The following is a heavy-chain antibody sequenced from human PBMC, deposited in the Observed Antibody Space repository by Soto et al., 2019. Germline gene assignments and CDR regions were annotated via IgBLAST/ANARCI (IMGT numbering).Heavy chain of an antibody. CDR1: GGSISTSSYY. CDR3: ARDYASSGDY. CDR2: IYYSGST. V-gene: IGHV4-39*01. J-gene: IGHJ4*02. D-gene: IGHD3-22*01. Sequence: QLQLQESGPGLVKPSETLSLTCTVSGGSISTSSYYWGWIRQPPGKGLEWIGSIYYSGSTYYNPSLXXRVTISVDTSKNQFSLKLSSVTAADTAVYYCARDYASSGDYWGQGTLVTVSS.